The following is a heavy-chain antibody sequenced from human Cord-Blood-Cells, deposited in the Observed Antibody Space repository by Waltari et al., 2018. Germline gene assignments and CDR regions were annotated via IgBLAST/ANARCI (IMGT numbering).Heavy chain of an antibody. D-gene: IGHD3-22*01. Sequence: QVQLQQWGAGLLKPSETLSLTCAVYGGSFSGYYWSWIRQPPGKGLEWIGEINHSGSTNYTPSLKGRVTISVDTSKNQFALKLSSVTAADTAVYYCARGRDSSGYYDYWGQGTLVTVSS. CDR2: INHSGST. CDR1: GGSFSGYY. V-gene: IGHV4-34*01. CDR3: ARGRDSSGYYDY. J-gene: IGHJ4*02.